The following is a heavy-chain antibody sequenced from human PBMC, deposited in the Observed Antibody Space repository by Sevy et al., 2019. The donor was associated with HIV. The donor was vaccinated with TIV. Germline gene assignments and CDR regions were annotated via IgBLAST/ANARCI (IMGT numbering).Heavy chain of an antibody. CDR2: IIPIFGTA. J-gene: IGHJ6*03. CDR1: GGTFSSYA. CDR3: AGNEMEPYYYYYYMDV. V-gene: IGHV1-69*06. Sequence: SVKVSCKASGGTFSSYAISWVRQAPGQGLEWMGGIIPIFGTANYAQKFQGRVTITADKSTNIAYMELSSLRSEDTAEYYCAGNEMEPYYYYYYMDVWGKGTTVTVSS. D-gene: IGHD1-1*01.